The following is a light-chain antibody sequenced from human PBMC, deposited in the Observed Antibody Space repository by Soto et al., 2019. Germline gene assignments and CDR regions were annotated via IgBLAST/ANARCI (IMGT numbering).Light chain of an antibody. CDR2: GVS. CDR3: HQYGCSSWT. Sequence: EIVLTQSPGTLSLPPGERATLSCRASQSIDTRFLAWYQQKSGQAPRLLIYGVSSRAPGIPDRFTGSGSGTDFTLTISRLEPEDFAVYYCHQYGCSSWTLGQGTKVEIK. V-gene: IGKV3-20*01. J-gene: IGKJ1*01. CDR1: QSIDTRF.